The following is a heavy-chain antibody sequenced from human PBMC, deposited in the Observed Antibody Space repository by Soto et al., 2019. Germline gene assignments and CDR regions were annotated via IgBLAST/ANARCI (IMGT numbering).Heavy chain of an antibody. D-gene: IGHD2-2*02. CDR3: AKDGEYCSSTSCYIVLGYYMDV. CDR1: GFTFSSYA. Sequence: GGSLRLSCAASGFTFSSYAMSWVRQAPGKGLEWVSAISGSGGSTYYADSVKGRFTISRDNSKNTLYLQMNSLRAEDTAVYYCAKDGEYCSSTSCYIVLGYYMDVWGKGTTVTVSS. J-gene: IGHJ6*03. V-gene: IGHV3-23*01. CDR2: ISGSGGST.